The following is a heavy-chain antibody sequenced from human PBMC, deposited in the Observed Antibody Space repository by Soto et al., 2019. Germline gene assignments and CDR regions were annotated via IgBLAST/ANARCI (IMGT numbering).Heavy chain of an antibody. Sequence: QLQLQESGPGLVKPSETVSLTCTVSGGSISSSTYYWGWIRQPPGKGLEWIGSIDYRENTYYNASLKSRVTLSVDTSKNQFSLELSSVTAADTAVYYCARSTGGYSYGFGWFDPWGQGTLVTVSS. CDR2: IDYRENT. CDR1: GGSISSSTYY. J-gene: IGHJ5*02. D-gene: IGHD5-18*01. CDR3: ARSTGGYSYGFGWFDP. V-gene: IGHV4-39*01.